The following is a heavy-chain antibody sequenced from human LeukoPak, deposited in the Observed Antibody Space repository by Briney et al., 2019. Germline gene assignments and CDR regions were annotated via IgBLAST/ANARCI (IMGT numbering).Heavy chain of an antibody. CDR3: ARSPHVLRFLEWPWYFDL. Sequence: GGSLRLSCAASGFTFRSYAMHWIRQAPGKGLEWVSSISSSSSYIYYADSVKGRFTISRDNAKNSLYLQMNSLRAEDTAVYYCARSPHVLRFLEWPWYFDLWGRGTLVTVSS. CDR1: GFTFRSYA. D-gene: IGHD3-3*01. CDR2: ISSSSSYI. J-gene: IGHJ2*01. V-gene: IGHV3-21*01.